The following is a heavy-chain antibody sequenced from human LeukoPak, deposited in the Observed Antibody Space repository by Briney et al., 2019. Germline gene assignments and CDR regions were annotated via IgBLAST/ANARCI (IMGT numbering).Heavy chain of an antibody. CDR3: SRSTHVATTIFDY. J-gene: IGHJ4*02. V-gene: IGHV4-59*01. CDR1: GVSLSSLH. Sequence: KPSETLSLLCPVSGVSLSSLHWSWIRQPPGKGLEWIGYIYYSGNTNYNPSLKSRVTMSVDTSKNRFSLKLSSVTAADTAVYYCSRSTHVATTIFDYWGQGTLVTVSS. D-gene: IGHD5-24*01. CDR2: IYYSGNT.